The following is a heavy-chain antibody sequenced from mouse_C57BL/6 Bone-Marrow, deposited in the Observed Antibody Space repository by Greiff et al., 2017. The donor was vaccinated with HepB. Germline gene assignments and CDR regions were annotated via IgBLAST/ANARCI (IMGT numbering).Heavy chain of an antibody. D-gene: IGHD1-2*01. V-gene: IGHV1-50*01. CDR2: IDPSDSYT. Sequence: VQLQQPGAELVKPGASVKLSCKASGYTFTSYWMQGVKQRPGQGLEWIGEIDPSDSYTNYNQKFKGKATLTVDTSSSTAYMQLSSLTSEDSAVYYCARLGLRPNAMDYWGQGTSVTVSS. CDR3: ARLGLRPNAMDY. CDR1: GYTFTSYW. J-gene: IGHJ4*01.